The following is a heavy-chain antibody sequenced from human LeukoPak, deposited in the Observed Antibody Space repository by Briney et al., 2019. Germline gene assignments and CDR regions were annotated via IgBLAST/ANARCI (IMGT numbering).Heavy chain of an antibody. D-gene: IGHD2-21*02. V-gene: IGHV3-30*18. J-gene: IGHJ4*02. Sequence: GGSLRLPCAASGFTFSSYAMSWVRQAPGKGLEWVAVISYDGSNKYYADSVKGRFTISRDNSKNTLYLQMNSLRAEDTAVYYCAKRLFDYWGQGTLVTVSS. CDR2: ISYDGSNK. CDR1: GFTFSSYA. CDR3: AKRLFDY.